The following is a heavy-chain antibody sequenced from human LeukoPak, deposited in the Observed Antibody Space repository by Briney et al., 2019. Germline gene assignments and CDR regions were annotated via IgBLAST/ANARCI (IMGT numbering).Heavy chain of an antibody. J-gene: IGHJ3*02. V-gene: IGHV4-31*03. CDR1: GGSISSGGYY. Sequence: PSQTLSLTCTVSGGSISSGGYYWSWIRQHPGKGLEWIGYIYYSRSTNCNPSLKSRVTISVDTSKNRFSLKLSSVTAADTAVYYCARYRGNGPGTFDIWGQGTMVTVSS. CDR3: ARYRGNGPGTFDI. CDR2: IYYSRST. D-gene: IGHD3-10*01.